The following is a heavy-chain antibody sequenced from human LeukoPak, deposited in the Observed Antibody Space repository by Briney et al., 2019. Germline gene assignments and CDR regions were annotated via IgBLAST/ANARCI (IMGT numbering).Heavy chain of an antibody. J-gene: IGHJ5*02. V-gene: IGHV1-3*01. CDR1: GYTFTSYD. Sequence: VASVKVSCKASGYTFTSYDINWVRQAPGQSLEWIGWINRGSGDTIYSQKFQDRLTITRDASANIAYMELNSLTSEDTAVYYCARDRIVGLAPFDPWGQGTLVTVSS. D-gene: IGHD2-15*01. CDR3: ARDRIVGLAPFDP. CDR2: INRGSGDT.